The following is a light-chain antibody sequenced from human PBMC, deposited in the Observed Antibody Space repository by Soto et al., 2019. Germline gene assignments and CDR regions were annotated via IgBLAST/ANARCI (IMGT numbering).Light chain of an antibody. Sequence: DIQMTQSPSTLSASVGDRVTITCRASQSISPWLAWYRQKPGTAPKLLIYKASSLESGVPSRFSGSGSGTDFTLTISSLQPEDFATYYCLQDNKYPLTFGGGTKVDIK. CDR1: QSISPW. J-gene: IGKJ4*01. CDR2: KAS. V-gene: IGKV1-5*03. CDR3: LQDNKYPLT.